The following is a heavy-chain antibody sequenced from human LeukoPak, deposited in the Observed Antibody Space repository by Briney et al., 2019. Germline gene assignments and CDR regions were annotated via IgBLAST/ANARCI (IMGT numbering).Heavy chain of an antibody. CDR3: AKVRGSGWYYFDY. V-gene: IGHV3-48*03. CDR1: GFTFSSCE. D-gene: IGHD6-19*01. Sequence: GGSLRLSCAASGFTFSSCEMNWVRQAPGKGLEWLSYISNSGSSKYYADSVKGRFTISRDNSKNTLYLQMNSLRAADTAVYYCAKVRGSGWYYFDYWGQGTLVTVSS. J-gene: IGHJ4*02. CDR2: ISNSGSSK.